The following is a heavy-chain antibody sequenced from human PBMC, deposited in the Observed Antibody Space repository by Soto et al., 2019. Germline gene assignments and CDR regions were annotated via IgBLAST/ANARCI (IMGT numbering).Heavy chain of an antibody. CDR3: ARDRSGSSTNDAFDI. D-gene: IGHD1-26*01. CDR1: GCTFTSYG. CDR2: ISAYNGNT. V-gene: IGHV1-18*04. Sequence: ASVKVSCKASGCTFTSYGISWVRQAPGQGLEWMGWISAYNGNTNYAQKLQGRVTMTTDTSTSTAYMELRSLRSDDTAVYYCARDRSGSSTNDAFDIWGQGTMVTVSS. J-gene: IGHJ3*02.